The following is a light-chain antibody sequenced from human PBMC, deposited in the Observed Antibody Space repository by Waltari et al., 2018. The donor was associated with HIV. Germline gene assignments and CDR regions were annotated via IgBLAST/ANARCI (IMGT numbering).Light chain of an antibody. V-gene: IGLV2-23*02. CDR1: SSDVGSYNL. Sequence: QSALTQPASVSGSPGQSITISCTGNSSDVGSYNLVSWYQQHPGKAPKVLIYEVTKRPSVVSNRFSASKSGDMASLTISGLQPEDEADYYCCSYASSSTLLFGGGTKLTVL. CDR3: CSYASSSTLL. J-gene: IGLJ2*01. CDR2: EVT.